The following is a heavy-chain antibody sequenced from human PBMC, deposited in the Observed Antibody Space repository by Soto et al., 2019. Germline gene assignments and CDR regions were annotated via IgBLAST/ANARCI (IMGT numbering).Heavy chain of an antibody. Sequence: QVALQQWGAGLLKPSQTLSLTCGVSGGSFDEYFWTWIRLTPGQGLEWIGEVHHSGTSYYNPSLKSRLAVSVDTSKSQVSLTLTSVTAAVTGVYYCARRKDSSRYFYGMDVWGQGTTVVVS. CDR1: GGSFDEYF. V-gene: IGHV4-34*02. J-gene: IGHJ6*02. D-gene: IGHD6-13*01. CDR2: VHHSGTS. CDR3: ARRKDSSRYFYGMDV.